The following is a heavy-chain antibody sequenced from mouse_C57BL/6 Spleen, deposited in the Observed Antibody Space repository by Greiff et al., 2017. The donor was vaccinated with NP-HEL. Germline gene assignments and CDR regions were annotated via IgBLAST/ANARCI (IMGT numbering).Heavy chain of an antibody. CDR1: GYTFTSYW. Sequence: QVQLQQPGAELVMPGASVKLSCKASGYTFTSYWMHWVKQRPGQGLEWIGEIDPSDSYTNYNQKFKGKSTLTVDKSSSTAYMQLSSLTSEDSAVYYCARPHYYGSSKGYAMDYWGQGTSVTVSS. V-gene: IGHV1-69*01. CDR3: ARPHYYGSSKGYAMDY. D-gene: IGHD1-1*01. J-gene: IGHJ4*01. CDR2: IDPSDSYT.